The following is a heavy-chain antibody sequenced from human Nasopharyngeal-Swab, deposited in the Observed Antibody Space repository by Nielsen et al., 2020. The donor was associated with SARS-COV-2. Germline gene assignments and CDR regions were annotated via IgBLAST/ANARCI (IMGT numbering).Heavy chain of an antibody. CDR3: ARDSEYSSSQDYDY. Sequence: SLKISCAASGFTFDDYAMHWVRQAPGKGLEWVSGISWNSGSIGYADSVKGRFTISRDNAKNSLYLQMNSLRAEDTALYYCARDSEYSSSQDYDYWGQGTLVTVSS. D-gene: IGHD6-6*01. CDR1: GFTFDDYA. CDR2: ISWNSGSI. V-gene: IGHV3-9*01. J-gene: IGHJ4*02.